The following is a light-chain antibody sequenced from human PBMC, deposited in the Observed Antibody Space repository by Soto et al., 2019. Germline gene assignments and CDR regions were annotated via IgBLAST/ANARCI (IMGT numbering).Light chain of an antibody. Sequence: DVVMTQSPLSLSVTPGEPASVSCRSSQSLLHSNGFNYLDWYLQKPGQSPQLLIYLGSNRASGVPDRFSGSGSGTDFTLKISRVEAEDVGVYYCMQPLQTTWKVGQGTKV. J-gene: IGKJ1*01. CDR3: MQPLQTTWK. CDR2: LGS. V-gene: IGKV2-28*01. CDR1: QSLLHSNGFNY.